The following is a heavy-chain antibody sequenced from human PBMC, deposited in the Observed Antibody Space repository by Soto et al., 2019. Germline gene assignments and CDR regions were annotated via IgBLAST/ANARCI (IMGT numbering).Heavy chain of an antibody. Sequence: QFQLVQSGAEVKKPGSSVKVSCKASGGTFSSYTISWVRQAPGQGLEWMGRIIPILGIANYAQKFQGRVTITADKSTSTAYMELSSLRSEDTAVYYCARGAGIAAAVTAGGDYWGQGTLVTVSS. V-gene: IGHV1-69*02. J-gene: IGHJ4*02. CDR3: ARGAGIAAAVTAGGDY. D-gene: IGHD6-13*01. CDR2: IIPILGIA. CDR1: GGTFSSYT.